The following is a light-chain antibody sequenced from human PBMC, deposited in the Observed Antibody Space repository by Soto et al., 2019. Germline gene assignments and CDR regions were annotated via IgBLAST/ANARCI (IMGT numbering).Light chain of an antibody. V-gene: IGKV3-20*01. CDR1: QSVSSNY. CDR2: GAS. J-gene: IGKJ4*01. Sequence: EIVLTQSPGTLSLSPGERATLSCRASQSVSSNYLTWYQQKPGQAPRLLISGASSRATGIPDRFSGSESGTAVTLPIIGLAPEDVAVYYCQQYGSSPTFGGGTKVEIK. CDR3: QQYGSSPT.